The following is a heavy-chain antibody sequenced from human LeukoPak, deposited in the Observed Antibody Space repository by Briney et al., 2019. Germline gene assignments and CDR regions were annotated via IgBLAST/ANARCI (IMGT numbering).Heavy chain of an antibody. J-gene: IGHJ4*02. CDR1: GFTFDDYA. Sequence: GRSLRLSCAASGFTFDDYAMHWVRQAPGKGLEWVSGISWNSGSIGYADSVKGRFTISRDNAKNSLYLQMNSLRAEDTALYYCAKGARAGYLDYWGQGTLVTVSS. V-gene: IGHV3-9*01. CDR3: AKGARAGYLDY. CDR2: ISWNSGSI. D-gene: IGHD3-9*01.